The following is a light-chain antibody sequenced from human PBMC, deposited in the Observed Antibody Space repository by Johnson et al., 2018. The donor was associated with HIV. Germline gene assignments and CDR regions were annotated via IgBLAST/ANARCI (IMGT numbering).Light chain of an antibody. V-gene: IGLV1-51*02. CDR2: ENS. J-gene: IGLJ1*01. CDR3: GTWDNSLSAHFL. CDR1: SSNIGNNY. Sequence: QSVLTQPPSVSAAPGQKVTISCSGGSSNIGNNYVSWYQQLPRAAPKLLIYENSKRPSGIPDRFSGSKSGTSATLDITGLQTGDEADYYCGTWDNSLSAHFLFGSGTKIPVL.